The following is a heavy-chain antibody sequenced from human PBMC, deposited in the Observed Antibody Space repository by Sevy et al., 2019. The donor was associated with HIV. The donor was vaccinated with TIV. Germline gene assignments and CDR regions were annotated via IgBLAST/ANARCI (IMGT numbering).Heavy chain of an antibody. CDR1: GFTFISYP. CDR2: ISASGGST. CDR3: AKEDYSGYDFDY. D-gene: IGHD5-12*01. Sequence: GGSLRLSCVASGFTFISYPMAWVRQAPGKWLEWVSTISASGGSTYYADSVKGRFTISRDNSKNMVNLEMNILRADDTALYYCAKEDYSGYDFDYWGQGTVVTVSS. J-gene: IGHJ4*02. V-gene: IGHV3-23*01.